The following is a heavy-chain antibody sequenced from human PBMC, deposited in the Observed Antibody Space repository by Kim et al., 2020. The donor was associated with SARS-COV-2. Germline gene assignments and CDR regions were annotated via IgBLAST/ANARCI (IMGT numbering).Heavy chain of an antibody. CDR2: ISGNGGRA. Sequence: GGSLRLSCGASGFIFSDYAMHWVRQAPGKGLEWVSSISGNGGRAYYADSVKGRFTISRDNSKNTLNLQMNSLRADDTAAYYCAKDVRVDLRSPIRGPPGGVFWGQGTLVTVSS. CDR1: GFIFSDYA. J-gene: IGHJ4*02. D-gene: IGHD3-3*01. CDR3: AKDVRVDLRSPIRGPPGGVF. V-gene: IGHV3-23*01.